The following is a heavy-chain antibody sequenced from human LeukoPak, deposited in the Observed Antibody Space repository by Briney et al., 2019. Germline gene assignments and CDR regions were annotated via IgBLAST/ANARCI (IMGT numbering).Heavy chain of an antibody. D-gene: IGHD2-15*01. Sequence: ASVKVSCKASGYTFTSYDINWVRQATGQGLEWMGWMNPNSGNTGYAQKFQGRVTMTRNSSITTAYMVLSSLRSGDTAVYYCARRHGRCSDGSCYYPDYWGQGTLVTVSS. CDR3: ARRHGRCSDGSCYYPDY. V-gene: IGHV1-8*01. J-gene: IGHJ4*02. CDR2: MNPNSGNT. CDR1: GYTFTSYD.